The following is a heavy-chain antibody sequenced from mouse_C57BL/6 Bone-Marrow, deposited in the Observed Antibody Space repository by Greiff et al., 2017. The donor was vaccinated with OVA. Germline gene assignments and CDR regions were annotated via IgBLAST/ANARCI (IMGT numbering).Heavy chain of an antibody. CDR1: GFTFSSYA. V-gene: IGHV5-4*01. CDR2: ISDGGSYT. J-gene: IGHJ4*01. Sequence: EVQLLESGGGLVKPGGSLKLSCAASGFTFSSYAMSWVRQTPEKRLEWVATISDGGSYTYYPDNVKGRFTISRDNAKNNLYLQMSHLKSEDTAMYYCARDEGGYYAMDYWGQGTSVTVSS. CDR3: ARDEGGYYAMDY.